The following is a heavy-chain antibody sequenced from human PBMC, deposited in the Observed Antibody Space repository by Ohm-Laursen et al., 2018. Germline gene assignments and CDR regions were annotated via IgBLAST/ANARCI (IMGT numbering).Heavy chain of an antibody. CDR3: ASQRKFCTSGVCEF. CDR2: IRNNGGST. D-gene: IGHD2-8*01. CDR1: GFTFSNYD. Sequence: SLRLSCAASGFTFSNYDMIWVRQAPGKGLEWVSLIRNNGGSTHYADPVKGRFTISRDNSKNTLYLQMNSLRAEDTAIYYCASQRKFCTSGVCEFWGQGTLVTVSS. V-gene: IGHV3-23*01. J-gene: IGHJ4*02.